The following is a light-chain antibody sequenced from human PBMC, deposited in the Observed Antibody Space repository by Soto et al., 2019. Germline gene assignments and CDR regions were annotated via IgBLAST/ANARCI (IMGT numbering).Light chain of an antibody. Sequence: QSVLTQPASVSGSPGQSITISCTGTSSDVGGYDHVYWYQQHPGKAPKLIIYDVTVRPSGISPRFSGSKSDNTASLAVSGLQPEDEADYYCSSYTNKDPLLFGGGTKLTVL. V-gene: IGLV2-14*03. CDR2: DVT. CDR1: SSDVGGYDH. J-gene: IGLJ3*02. CDR3: SSYTNKDPLL.